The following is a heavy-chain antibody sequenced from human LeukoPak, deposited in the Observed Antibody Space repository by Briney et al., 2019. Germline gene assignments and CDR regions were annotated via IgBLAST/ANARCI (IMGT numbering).Heavy chain of an antibody. J-gene: IGHJ4*02. D-gene: IGHD3-10*01. CDR3: AKSGSKRGGSNYFDY. Sequence: GGSLRLSCAASGFTFSSYGMHWVRQAPGKGLEWVAFIRYDGSNKYYADSVKGRFTISRDHSKNTLYLQMNSLRAEDTAVYYCAKSGSKRGGSNYFDYWGQGTLVTVSS. CDR1: GFTFSSYG. V-gene: IGHV3-30*02. CDR2: IRYDGSNK.